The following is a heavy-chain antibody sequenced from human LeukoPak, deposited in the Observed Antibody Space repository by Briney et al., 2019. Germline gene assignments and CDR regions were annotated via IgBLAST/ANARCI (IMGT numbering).Heavy chain of an antibody. CDR3: TKDRLSKWFDP. J-gene: IGHJ5*02. V-gene: IGHV1-2*02. CDR2: INPNSGGT. D-gene: IGHD5-12*01. CDR1: GYTFTGYY. Sequence: ASVKVSCKASGYTFTGYYMHWVRQAPGQGLEWMGWINPNSGGTNYARKFQGRVTMTRDTSISTVYMELSRLTSDDMAMYYCTKDRLSKWFDPWGQGTLVTVSS.